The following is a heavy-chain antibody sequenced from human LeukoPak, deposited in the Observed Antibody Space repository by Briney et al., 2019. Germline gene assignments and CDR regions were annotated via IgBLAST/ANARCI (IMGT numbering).Heavy chain of an antibody. Sequence: SETLSLTCTVSGGSFSSGSYYWSWIRQPAGKGLEWIGRIYTSGITNYNPSLKSRVTISVDTSKNQFSLKLSSVTAADTAVYYCARGLGWSDPKHAFDIWGQGTMVTVSS. J-gene: IGHJ3*02. V-gene: IGHV4-61*02. CDR3: ARGLGWSDPKHAFDI. D-gene: IGHD2-21*01. CDR2: IYTSGIT. CDR1: GGSFSSGSYY.